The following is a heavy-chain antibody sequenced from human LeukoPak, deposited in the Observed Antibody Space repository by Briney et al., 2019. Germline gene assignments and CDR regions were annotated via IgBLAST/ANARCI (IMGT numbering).Heavy chain of an antibody. CDR3: AKDINSSGYFNDAFDI. CDR2: ISSSSSYI. V-gene: IGHV3-21*04. CDR1: RFTFSSYS. Sequence: GGSLRLSCAASRFTFSSYSMNWVRQAPGKGLEWVSSISSSSSYIYYADSVKGRFTISRDNSKNTLYLQMNSLRAEDTAVYYCAKDINSSGYFNDAFDIWGQGTMVTVSS. D-gene: IGHD3-22*01. J-gene: IGHJ3*02.